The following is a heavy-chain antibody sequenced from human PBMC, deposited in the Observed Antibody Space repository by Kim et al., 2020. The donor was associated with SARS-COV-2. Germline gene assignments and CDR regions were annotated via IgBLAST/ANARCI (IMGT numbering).Heavy chain of an antibody. J-gene: IGHJ4*02. D-gene: IGHD2-21*02. Sequence: GGSLRLSCAASGFTFSSYAMSWVRQAPGKGLEWVSVIYSGGSSTYYADSVKGRFTISRDNSKNTLYLQMNSLRAEDTAVYYCAKVAYCGGDCQSLDYWGQGTLVTVSS. V-gene: IGHV3-23*03. CDR1: GFTFSSYA. CDR2: IYSGGSST. CDR3: AKVAYCGGDCQSLDY.